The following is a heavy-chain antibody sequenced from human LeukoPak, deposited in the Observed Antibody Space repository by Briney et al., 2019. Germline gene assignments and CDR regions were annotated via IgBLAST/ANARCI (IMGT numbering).Heavy chain of an antibody. V-gene: IGHV4-34*01. CDR3: ARGWRWERRGYYYMDV. D-gene: IGHD1-26*01. CDR2: INHSGST. J-gene: IGHJ6*03. CDR1: GGSFSGYY. Sequence: PSETLSLTCAVYGGSFSGYYWSWIRQPPGKGLEWIGEINHSGSTNYNPSLKSRVTISVDTSKNQFSLKLSSVTAADTAVYYCARGWRWERRGYYYMDVWGKGTTVTVSS.